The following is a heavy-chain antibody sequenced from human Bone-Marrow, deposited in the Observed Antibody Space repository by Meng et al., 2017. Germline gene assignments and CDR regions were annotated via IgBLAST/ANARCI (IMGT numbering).Heavy chain of an antibody. V-gene: IGHV3-64*01. CDR2: ISSNGGSI. J-gene: IGHJ4*02. CDR1: GFTFSSYA. CDR3: ARSGGELPLDY. D-gene: IGHD1-26*01. Sequence: GGSLRLSCAASGFTFSSYAMHWVRQAPGKGLEYVSAISSNGGSIYYANSVKGRFTISRDNSKNTLYLQMGSLRAEDMAVYYCARSGGELPLDYWGQGTLVTVSS.